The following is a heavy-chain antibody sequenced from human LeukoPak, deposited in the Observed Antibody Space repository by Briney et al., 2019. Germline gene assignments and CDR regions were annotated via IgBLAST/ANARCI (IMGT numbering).Heavy chain of an antibody. J-gene: IGHJ6*02. V-gene: IGHV3-23*01. CDR1: GFTFSSYA. D-gene: IGHD3-10*01. CDR3: AREGPNLWFGELLAGYGMDV. CDR2: ISGSGGST. Sequence: QPGGSLRLSCAASGFTFSSYAMSWVRQAPGKGLEWVSAISGSGGSTYYADSVKGRFTISRDNSKNTLYLQMNSLRAEDTAVYYCAREGPNLWFGELLAGYGMDVWGQGTTVTVSS.